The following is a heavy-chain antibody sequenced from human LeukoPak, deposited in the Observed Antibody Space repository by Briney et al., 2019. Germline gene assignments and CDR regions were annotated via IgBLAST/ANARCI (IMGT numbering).Heavy chain of an antibody. D-gene: IGHD6-19*01. J-gene: IGHJ4*02. Sequence: ASVKVSCKTSGYTFTGYYMHWVRQAPGQGLEWMGWINPNSGGTNYAQKFEGRATMTRDTSISTAYMELSGLRSDDTALYYCARGTAVADLLADYWGQGTLVTVSS. CDR3: ARGTAVADLLADY. V-gene: IGHV1-2*02. CDR2: INPNSGGT. CDR1: GYTFTGYY.